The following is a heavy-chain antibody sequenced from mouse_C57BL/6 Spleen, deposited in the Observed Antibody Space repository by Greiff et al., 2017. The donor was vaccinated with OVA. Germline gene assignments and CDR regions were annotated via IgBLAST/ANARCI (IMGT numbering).Heavy chain of an antibody. Sequence: QVQLQQPGAELVRPGSSVKLSCKASGYTFTSYWMDWVKQRPGQGLEWIGNIYPSDSETHYNQKFKDKATLTVDKSSSTAYMQLSSLTSEDSAVYYCAREGDLTGTDYWGHGTTLTVSS. CDR2: IYPSDSET. CDR1: GYTFTSYW. V-gene: IGHV1-61*01. CDR3: AREGDLTGTDY. J-gene: IGHJ2*01. D-gene: IGHD4-1*01.